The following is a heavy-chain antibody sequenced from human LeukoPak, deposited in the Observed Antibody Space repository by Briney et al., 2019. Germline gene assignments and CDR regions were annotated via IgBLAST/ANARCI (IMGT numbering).Heavy chain of an antibody. V-gene: IGHV3-21*01. CDR1: GFNFRDYS. CDR2: ISGTSSYM. Sequence: PGGSLRPSCVAYGFNFRDYSMNWVRQAPGKGLDWVSGISGTSSYMYYGDSVKGRFTVSRDNAKNSLYLQMESLRVEDKAVYYCARDLHYYGSGPWGQGTLVTVSS. J-gene: IGHJ5*02. D-gene: IGHD3-10*01. CDR3: ARDLHYYGSGP.